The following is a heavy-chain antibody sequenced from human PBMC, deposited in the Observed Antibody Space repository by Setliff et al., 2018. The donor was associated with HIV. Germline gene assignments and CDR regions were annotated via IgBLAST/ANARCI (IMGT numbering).Heavy chain of an antibody. CDR3: VRENDLLDGFDF. CDR2: TYYRSKWHN. V-gene: IGHV6-1*01. J-gene: IGHJ3*01. D-gene: IGHD1-1*01. Sequence: PSQTLSLTCAITGDSVSSNSAAWNWIRQSPLRGLEWLGRTYYRSKWHNDYAVFLKSRITINPDTAKNQFSLQLNSVTPEDTGLYYCVRENDLLDGFDFWGQGTMVTVSS. CDR1: GDSVSSNSAA.